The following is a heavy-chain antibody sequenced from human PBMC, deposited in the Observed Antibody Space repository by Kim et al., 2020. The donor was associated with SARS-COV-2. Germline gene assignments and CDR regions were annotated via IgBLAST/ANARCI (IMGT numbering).Heavy chain of an antibody. D-gene: IGHD3-3*01. CDR1: GFTFSSYW. V-gene: IGHV3-74*01. CDR3: ARDRRDVLRFLEWLPHYYYYGMDV. Sequence: GGSLRLSCAASGFTFSSYWMHWVRQAPGKGLVWVSRINSDGSSTSYADSVKGRFTISRDNAKNTLYLQMNSLRAEDTAVYYCARDRRDVLRFLEWLPHYYYYGMDVWGQGTTVTVSS. J-gene: IGHJ6*02. CDR2: INSDGSST.